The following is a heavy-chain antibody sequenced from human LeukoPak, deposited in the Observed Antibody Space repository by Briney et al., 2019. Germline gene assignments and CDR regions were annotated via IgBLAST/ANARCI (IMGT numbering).Heavy chain of an antibody. CDR1: GFTVSNTY. J-gene: IGHJ2*01. CDR3: ARVGDGYNFDWYFDL. CDR2: IYRVGSM. D-gene: IGHD5-24*01. Sequence: GGSLRLSCAASGFTVSNTYMMWVRQAPGKGLEWVSVIYRVGSMFYADSVKGRFTISRHNPKNTLDLQMNSLRADGTAVYYCARVGDGYNFDWYFDLWGRGTLVTVSS. V-gene: IGHV3-53*04.